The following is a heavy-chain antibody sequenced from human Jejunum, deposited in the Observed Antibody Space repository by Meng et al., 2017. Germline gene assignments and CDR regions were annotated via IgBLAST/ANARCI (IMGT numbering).Heavy chain of an antibody. V-gene: IGHV4-61*08. CDR2: IYYSGGT. J-gene: IGHJ4*02. Sequence: GEVPAAGPGLARPSGTHPLTCTVSVGSVSSAAYYWNWLRQPPGKGLEWIGYIYYSGGTHYSPSLTSRVTISIDTAKNQVSLKVSSVTAADTAVYYCAHSSSSSSFGFDYWGQGTLVTVSS. D-gene: IGHD6-6*01. CDR3: AHSSSSSSFGFDY. CDR1: VGSVSSAAYY.